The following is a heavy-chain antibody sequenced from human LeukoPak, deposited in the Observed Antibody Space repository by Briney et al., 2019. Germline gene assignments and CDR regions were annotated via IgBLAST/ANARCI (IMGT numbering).Heavy chain of an antibody. CDR3: ARPSWGSSLDY. V-gene: IGHV3-30*04. J-gene: IGHJ4*02. CDR1: GFTFSSYA. D-gene: IGHD3-16*01. Sequence: GGSLRLSCAASGFTFSSYAMHWVRQAPGKGLEWVAVISYDGSNKYYADSVKGRFTISRDNSKSTLYLQMNSLRAEDTAVYYCARPSWGSSLDYWGQGTLVTVSS. CDR2: ISYDGSNK.